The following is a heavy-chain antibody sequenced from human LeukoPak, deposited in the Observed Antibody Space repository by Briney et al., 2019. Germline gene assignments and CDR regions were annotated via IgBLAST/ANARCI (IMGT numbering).Heavy chain of an antibody. CDR2: ISGSGGSV. CDR1: GFTFSNYA. V-gene: IGHV3-23*01. CDR3: AKERTPNYYGSGLDY. Sequence: GGSLRLSCAASGFTFSNYAMTWVRQAPGEGLQWVSAISGSGGSVYYADSVKGRLTISRDNSKNTLHLQMNSLSVDDTALYYCAKERTPNYYGSGLDYWGQGTLVSVSS. J-gene: IGHJ4*02. D-gene: IGHD3-10*01.